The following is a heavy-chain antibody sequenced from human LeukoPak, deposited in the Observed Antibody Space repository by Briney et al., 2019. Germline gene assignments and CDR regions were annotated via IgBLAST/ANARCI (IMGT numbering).Heavy chain of an antibody. CDR2: ISGDGGST. J-gene: IGHJ4*02. Sequence: GGSLRLSCAASGFTFDDCAMHWVRQAPGKGLEWVSLISGDGGSTYYADSVKGRFTISRDNSKNSLYLQMNSLRTEDTALYYCAKENYDSSGYYWLYFDYWGQGTLVTVSS. CDR1: GFTFDDCA. CDR3: AKENYDSSGYYWLYFDY. V-gene: IGHV3-43*02. D-gene: IGHD3-22*01.